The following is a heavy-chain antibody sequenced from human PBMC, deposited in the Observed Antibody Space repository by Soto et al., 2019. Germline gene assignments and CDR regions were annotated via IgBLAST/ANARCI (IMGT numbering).Heavy chain of an antibody. V-gene: IGHV3-11*01. CDR2: ISGSGSNI. D-gene: IGHD2-15*01. J-gene: IGHJ4*02. CDR1: GFTFSHYY. CDR3: AREVRGCCAGPSCSGFDY. Sequence: QVQLVESGGGLVKPGGSLRLSCAASGFTFSHYYMTWIRQAPGKGLEWVSYISGSGSNIYYADSVRGRFTISRDNAKNSLSRQMNSLRAAATAVYFGAREVRGCCAGPSCSGFDYGAQG.